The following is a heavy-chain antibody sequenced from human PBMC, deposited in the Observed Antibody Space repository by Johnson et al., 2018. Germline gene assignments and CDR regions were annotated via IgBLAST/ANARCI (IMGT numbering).Heavy chain of an antibody. CDR2: IAYDGKNK. J-gene: IGHJ3*01. V-gene: IGHV3-30*04. D-gene: IGHD4/OR15-4a*01. CDR1: GFNFNTYA. Sequence: VQLVETGGGVVQPGGSLSLSCAASGFNFNTYAMHWVRQAPGKGLEWVSVIAYDGKNKFFADSGTGRFTISRDDAKNSVYLEMISLRAEDTAVYYCARDPADGAWGAFDLWGQGTMVTVSS. CDR3: ARDPADGAWGAFDL.